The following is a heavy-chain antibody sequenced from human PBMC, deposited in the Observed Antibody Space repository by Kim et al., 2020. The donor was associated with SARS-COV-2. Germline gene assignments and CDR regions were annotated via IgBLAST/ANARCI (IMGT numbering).Heavy chain of an antibody. J-gene: IGHJ3*02. V-gene: IGHV1-3*01. D-gene: IGHD2-8*01. Sequence: KFQGRVTITRDTSASTAYMELSSLRSEDTAVYYCARSRRILYFHPHDAFDIWGQGTMVTVSS. CDR3: ARSRRILYFHPHDAFDI.